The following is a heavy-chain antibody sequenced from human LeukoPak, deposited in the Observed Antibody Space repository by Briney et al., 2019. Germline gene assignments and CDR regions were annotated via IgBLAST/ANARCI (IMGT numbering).Heavy chain of an antibody. Sequence: PGGSLRLSCPASGITFSNYAMTWVRQAPGKGLEWVSAISSSGGSTYYADSVKGRFTISRDNSKHTLYLQMNSLRSEDTAVYYCVRIQLWKYFDYWGQGTLVTVSS. V-gene: IGHV3-23*01. CDR1: GITFSNYA. J-gene: IGHJ4*02. CDR2: ISSSGGST. D-gene: IGHD5-18*01. CDR3: VRIQLWKYFDY.